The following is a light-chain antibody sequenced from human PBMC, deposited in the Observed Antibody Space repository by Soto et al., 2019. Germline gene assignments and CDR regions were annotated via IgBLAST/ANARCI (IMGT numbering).Light chain of an antibody. CDR1: TSSIGNNY. Sequence: QSVLTQPPSVSAAPGQAVTISCSGSTSSIGNNYVSWYQHLPGTAPKLLIFDNDERPSGIPDRFSGSKSGTSATLGITGLQTGDEANYYCGTWDSSLSAWVFGGGTQLTVL. J-gene: IGLJ3*02. CDR3: GTWDSSLSAWV. CDR2: DND. V-gene: IGLV1-51*01.